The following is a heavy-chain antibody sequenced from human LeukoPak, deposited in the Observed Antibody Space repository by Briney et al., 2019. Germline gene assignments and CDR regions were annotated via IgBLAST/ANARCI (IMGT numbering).Heavy chain of an antibody. D-gene: IGHD5-18*01. CDR2: ISWNSGSI. CDR1: GFTFDDYA. V-gene: IGHV3-9*01. Sequence: PGGSLRLSCAASGFTFDDYAMHWVRQAPGKGLEWVSGISWNSGSIGYADSVKGRFTISRDNAKNSLYLQMNSLRAEDTALYYCARVPHPMELWSKPFDYWGQGTLVTVSS. CDR3: ARVPHPMELWSKPFDY. J-gene: IGHJ4*02.